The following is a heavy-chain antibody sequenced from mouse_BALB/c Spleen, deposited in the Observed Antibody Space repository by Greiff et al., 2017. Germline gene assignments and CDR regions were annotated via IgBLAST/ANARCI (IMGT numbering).Heavy chain of an antibody. J-gene: IGHJ3*01. Sequence: QVQLQQPGAELVKPGASVKLSCKASGYTFTSYWMHWVKQRPGQGLEWIGEINPSNGRTNYNEKFKSKATLTVDKSSSTAYMQLSSLTSEDSAVYYCARVSTVAPWFAYWGQGTLVTVSA. CDR2: INPSNGRT. CDR1: GYTFTSYW. V-gene: IGHV1S81*02. CDR3: ARVSTVAPWFAY. D-gene: IGHD1-1*01.